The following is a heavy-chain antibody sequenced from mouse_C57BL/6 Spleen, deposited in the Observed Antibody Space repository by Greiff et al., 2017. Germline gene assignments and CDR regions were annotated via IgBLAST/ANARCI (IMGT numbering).Heavy chain of an antibody. Sequence: QVQLQESGAELVKPGASVKLSCKASGYTFTEYTIHWVKQRSGQGLEWLGWVYPGSGSIKYNAKFKDKATLTADKSSSTAYMELSRLTSEDSAVYFCARHEAYYRLGYWGQGTLVTVSA. J-gene: IGHJ3*01. D-gene: IGHD2-10*01. CDR2: VYPGSGSI. V-gene: IGHV1-62-2*01. CDR1: GYTFTEYT. CDR3: ARHEAYYRLGY.